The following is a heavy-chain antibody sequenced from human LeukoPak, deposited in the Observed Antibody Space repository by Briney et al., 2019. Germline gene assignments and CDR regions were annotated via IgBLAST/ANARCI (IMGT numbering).Heavy chain of an antibody. Sequence: ASVKVSCKASGYTXTGYYMHWVRQAPGQGLERMGWINPNSGGTNYAQKFQGRVTMTRDTSISTAYMELSRLRSDDTAVYYCARDTSYGYYDSHFDYWGQGTLVTVSS. CDR1: GYTXTGYY. CDR2: INPNSGGT. CDR3: ARDTSYGYYDSHFDY. D-gene: IGHD3-22*01. V-gene: IGHV1-2*02. J-gene: IGHJ4*02.